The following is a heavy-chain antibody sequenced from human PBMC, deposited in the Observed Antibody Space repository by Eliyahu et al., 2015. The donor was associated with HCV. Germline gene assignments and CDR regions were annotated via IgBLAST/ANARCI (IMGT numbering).Heavy chain of an antibody. D-gene: IGHD6-19*01. CDR1: GGXXTTYX. Sequence: QVQLQESGPGLVKPSETLSXTCTVSGGXXTTYXGXXIRQPPGKGLEWIGYIHSSGGTXYNPSLXSRVXISMDTSKSQFSLNLTSVTAADTAMYYCASGGGGIAVTGTGGWFDPWGQGTLVTVSS. V-gene: IGHV4-59*01. J-gene: IGHJ5*02. CDR3: ASGGGGIAVTGTGGWFDP. CDR2: IHSSGGT.